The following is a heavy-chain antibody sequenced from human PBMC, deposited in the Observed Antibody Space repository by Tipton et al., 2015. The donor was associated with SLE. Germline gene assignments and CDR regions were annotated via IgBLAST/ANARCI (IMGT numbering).Heavy chain of an antibody. V-gene: IGHV4-34*09. D-gene: IGHD5-12*01. J-gene: IGHJ4*02. CDR3: ARDGDSGYGKFDY. CDR2: INHSGST. CDR1: GGSFSGYY. Sequence: TLSLTCAVYGGSFSGYYWSWIRQPPGKGLEWIGEINHSGSTYYNPSLKSRVTISVDTSKNQFSLKLSSVTAADTAVYYCARDGDSGYGKFDYWGQGTLVTVSS.